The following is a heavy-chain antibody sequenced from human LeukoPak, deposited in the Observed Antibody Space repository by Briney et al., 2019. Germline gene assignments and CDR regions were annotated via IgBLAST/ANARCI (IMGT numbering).Heavy chain of an antibody. CDR1: GFTFDDYA. CDR2: ISWNSGSI. Sequence: GGSLRLSCAASGFTFDDYAMHWVRQAPGKGLEWVSGISWNSGSIGYADSVKGRFTISRDNAKNSLYLQMNSLRAEDMALYYCAKGIRLLEWLPVIAADAFDIWGQGTMVTVSS. J-gene: IGHJ3*02. V-gene: IGHV3-9*03. D-gene: IGHD3-3*01. CDR3: AKGIRLLEWLPVIAADAFDI.